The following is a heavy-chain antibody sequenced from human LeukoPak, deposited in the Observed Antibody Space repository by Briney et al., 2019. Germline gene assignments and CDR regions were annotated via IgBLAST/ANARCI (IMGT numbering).Heavy chain of an antibody. V-gene: IGHV4-39*07. J-gene: IGHJ3*02. CDR2: IYYSGST. D-gene: IGHD3-16*01. CDR3: ARPGGMITFGGAFDI. CDR1: GGSISSSSYY. Sequence: PSETLSLTCTVSGGSISSSSYYWGWIRQPPGKGLECIGSIYYSGSTYYNPSLKSRVTMSVDTSKNQFSLKLSSVTAADTAVYYCARPGGMITFGGAFDIWGQGTMVTVSS.